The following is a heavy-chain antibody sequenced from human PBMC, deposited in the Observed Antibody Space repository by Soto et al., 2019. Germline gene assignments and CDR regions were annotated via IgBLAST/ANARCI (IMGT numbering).Heavy chain of an antibody. Sequence: QVQLVQSGPEVKKPGASVKVSCKASGYTFSTYGFSWVRQAPGQGLEWMGWIGVHNGDTAYAQNFQGRVTITIDTSTTXSYMDXRXXXXHDTAVYFCXXDXKGAEGFDPWGQGTLVTVSS. CDR1: GYTFSTYG. CDR2: IGVHNGDT. D-gene: IGHD3-9*01. J-gene: IGHJ5*02. CDR3: XXDXKGAEGFDP. V-gene: IGHV1-18*01.